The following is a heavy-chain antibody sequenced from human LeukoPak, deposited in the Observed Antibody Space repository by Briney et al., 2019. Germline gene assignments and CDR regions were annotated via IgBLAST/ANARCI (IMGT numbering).Heavy chain of an antibody. D-gene: IGHD2-15*01. CDR3: ARDGFSLLATPEDDAFDI. CDR1: GGSISSGGYY. J-gene: IGHJ3*02. V-gene: IGHV4-31*03. Sequence: NTSQTLSLTCTVSGGSISSGGYYWSWIRQHPGKGLEWIGNIYYSGSTYYNPSLKSRVTISVDTSKNQFSLKLSSVTAADTAVYYCARDGFSLLATPEDDAFDIWGQGTMVTVSS. CDR2: IYYSGST.